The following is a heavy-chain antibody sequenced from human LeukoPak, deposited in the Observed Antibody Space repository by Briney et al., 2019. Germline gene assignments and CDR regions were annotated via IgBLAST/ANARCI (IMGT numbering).Heavy chain of an antibody. D-gene: IGHD4-17*01. CDR3: ASNSPRTTVPTDYYHYYMDG. V-gene: IGHV4-59*01. CDR1: GGSISSYY. Sequence: SETLSLTCTVSGGSISSYYWSWIRQPTGKGLEWFVYIYYSGSINYNPSLKSRVTISVDTSKNQFSQKLSSVTAADTAAYYCASNSPRTTVPTDYYHYYMDGWGKGTTVTLS. J-gene: IGHJ6*03. CDR2: IYYSGSI.